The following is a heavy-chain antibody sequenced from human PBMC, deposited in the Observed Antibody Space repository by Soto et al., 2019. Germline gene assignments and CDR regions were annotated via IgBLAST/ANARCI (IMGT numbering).Heavy chain of an antibody. V-gene: IGHV3-53*01. CDR3: ARDRVESGYPEYFQH. Sequence: EVQLVESGGGLIQPGGSLRLSCAASGFTVSSNYMSWVRQAPGKGLEWVSVIYIGGSTYYADSVKGRFTVSRENSKNTLYLQMNSLRAEDTAVYYCARDRVESGYPEYFQHWGQGTLVTVSS. J-gene: IGHJ1*01. CDR1: GFTVSSNY. CDR2: IYIGGST. D-gene: IGHD3-22*01.